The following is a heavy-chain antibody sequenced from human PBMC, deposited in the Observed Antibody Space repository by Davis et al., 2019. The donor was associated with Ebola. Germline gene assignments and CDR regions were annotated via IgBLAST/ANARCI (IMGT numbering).Heavy chain of an antibody. CDR3: ARGWDSSGWQN. V-gene: IGHV4-59*01. Sequence: GSLRLSCTVSGGSISSYYWSWIRQPPAPFLPSLWHMYYSGSTKYNPSLKSRVTISAESSKNQFTLNLTSVTAADSAVYYCARGWDSSGWQNWGQGTLVTVSS. J-gene: IGHJ4*02. CDR2: MYYSGST. CDR1: GGSISSYY. D-gene: IGHD6-19*01.